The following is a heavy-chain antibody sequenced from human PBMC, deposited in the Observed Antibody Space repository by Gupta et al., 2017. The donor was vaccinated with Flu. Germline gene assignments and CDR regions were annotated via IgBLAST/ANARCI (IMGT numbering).Heavy chain of an antibody. CDR3: VKGSSGGRPYYFDY. CDR2: SDNSGSYT. V-gene: IGHV3-23*01. D-gene: IGHD2-15*01. J-gene: IGHJ4*02. CDR1: GFLFCTFA. Sequence: QRLASGGGLVQRGESLRLSCVASGFLFCTFAMSWVRQAPGKGLEWVSASDNSGSYTYYADSVKGRVTISRDNSKKTLFLEMNRLTVEVTAPYYCVKGSSGGRPYYFDYWGQGALVTVSS.